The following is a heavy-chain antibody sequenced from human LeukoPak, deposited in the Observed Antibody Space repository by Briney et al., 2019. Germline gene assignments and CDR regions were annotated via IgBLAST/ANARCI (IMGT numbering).Heavy chain of an antibody. CDR1: GGTFSSYT. CDR2: IIPILGIA. CDR3: ARGVTATKIDY. J-gene: IGHJ4*02. V-gene: IGHV1-69*02. D-gene: IGHD2-21*02. Sequence: SVKVSCKASGGTFSSYTISWVRQAPGQGLEWMGRIIPILGIANYAQKFQGRVTITADKSTSTAYMELSSLRSEDAAVYYCARGVTATKIDYWGQGTLVTVSS.